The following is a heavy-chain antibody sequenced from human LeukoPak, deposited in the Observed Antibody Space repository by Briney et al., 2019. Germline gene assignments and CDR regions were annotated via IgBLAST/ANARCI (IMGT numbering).Heavy chain of an antibody. Sequence: ASVKVSCKASGGTFSSYAISWERQAPGQGLEWMGGIIPIFGTANYAQKFQGRVTITADESTSTAYMELSSLRSEDTAVYYCARMGDCSGGSCYFNWFDPWGQGTLVTVSS. D-gene: IGHD2-15*01. CDR2: IIPIFGTA. V-gene: IGHV1-69*01. CDR1: GGTFSSYA. J-gene: IGHJ5*02. CDR3: ARMGDCSGGSCYFNWFDP.